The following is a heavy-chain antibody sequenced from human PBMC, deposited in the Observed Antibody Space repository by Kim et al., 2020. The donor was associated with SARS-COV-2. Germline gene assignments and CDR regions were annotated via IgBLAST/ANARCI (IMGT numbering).Heavy chain of an antibody. CDR3: AKLKEERPSDWYFDL. CDR1: GYTFTSYG. J-gene: IGHJ2*01. V-gene: IGHV1-18*01. CDR2: ISAYNGNT. Sequence: ASVKVSCKASGYTFTSYGISWVRQAPGQGLEWMGWISAYNGNTNYAQKLQGRVTMTTDTSTSTAYMELRSLRSDDTAVYYCAKLKEERPSDWYFDLWGRGTLVTVSS. D-gene: IGHD1-1*01.